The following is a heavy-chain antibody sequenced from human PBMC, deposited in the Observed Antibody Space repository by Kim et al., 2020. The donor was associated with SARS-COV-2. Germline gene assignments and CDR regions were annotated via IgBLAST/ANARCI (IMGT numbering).Heavy chain of an antibody. D-gene: IGHD1-7*01. CDR3: AREYRVNNWNYVPDY. Sequence: VSVKSRLTINPDTSKNQFSLQLNSVTPEDTAVYYCAREYRVNNWNYVPDYWGQGTLVTVSS. V-gene: IGHV6-1*01. J-gene: IGHJ4*02.